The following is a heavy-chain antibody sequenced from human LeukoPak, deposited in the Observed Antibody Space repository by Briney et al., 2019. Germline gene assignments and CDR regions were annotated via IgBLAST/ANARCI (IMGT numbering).Heavy chain of an antibody. CDR1: GYTFTSYG. D-gene: IGHD6-19*01. J-gene: IGHJ4*02. CDR2: ISAYNGNT. CDR3: ARDHIAVAGENFDY. V-gene: IGHV1-18*04. Sequence: ASAKVSCKASGYTFTSYGISWVRQAPGQGLEWMGWISAYNGNTNYAQKLQGRVTMITDTYTSTAYMELRSLRSDDTAVYYCARDHIAVAGENFDYWGQGTLVTVSS.